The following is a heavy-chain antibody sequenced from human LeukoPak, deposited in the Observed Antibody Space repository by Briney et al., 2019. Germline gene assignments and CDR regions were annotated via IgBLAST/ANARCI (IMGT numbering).Heavy chain of an antibody. Sequence: GGSLRLSCAASGFSFSTSWMTWVRQTPGKGLELVANINIDGSQRYHADSVEGRFTISRDNVKNTLYLQMNSLRVEHTAVYYCARDPGWGALDYRGQGALVIVSS. V-gene: IGHV3-7*03. D-gene: IGHD3-16*01. CDR1: GFSFSTSW. CDR2: INIDGSQR. J-gene: IGHJ4*02. CDR3: ARDPGWGALDY.